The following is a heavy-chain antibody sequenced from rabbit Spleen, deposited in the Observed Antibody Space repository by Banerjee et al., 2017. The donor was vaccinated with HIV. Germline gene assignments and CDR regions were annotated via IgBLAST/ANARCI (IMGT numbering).Heavy chain of an antibody. J-gene: IGHJ6*01. CDR2: IYTTSGST. D-gene: IGHD1-1*01. CDR3: ARDTSSSFSSYGMDL. V-gene: IGHV1S43*01. Sequence: QQQLEESGGSLVKPGGTLTLTCKASGIDFSNYFYMCWVRQAPGSGLELIACIYTTSGSTWYASWAKGRFTISKSSSTTVTLQMTRLTAADTATYFCARDTSSSFSSYGMDLWGQGTLVTVS. CDR1: GIDFSNYFY.